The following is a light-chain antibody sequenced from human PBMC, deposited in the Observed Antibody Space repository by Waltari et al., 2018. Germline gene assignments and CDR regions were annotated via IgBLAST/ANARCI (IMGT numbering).Light chain of an antibody. CDR2: GAS. J-gene: IGKJ1*01. CDR3: EENVRLPVT. CDR1: QAVSRA. V-gene: IGKV3-20*01. Sequence: CRARQAVSRALSLYRQQPGQARRLLICGASYSATGMPDRFSGRGSETDFSLTISRLEPEDFGVYYCEENVRLPVTIGRGTKVENK.